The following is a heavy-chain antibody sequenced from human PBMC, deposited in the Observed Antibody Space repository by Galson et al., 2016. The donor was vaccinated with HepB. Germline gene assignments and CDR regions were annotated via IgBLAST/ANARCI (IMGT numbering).Heavy chain of an antibody. Sequence: SLRLSCAASGFTFNNYGMNWVRQAPGKGLEWVSGVVGSGGSTYYADFVKGRFSISRDNFKNTLSLEMINLRADDTAVYYCARDSAGISSINKCFDWWGQGTLVTFAS. D-gene: IGHD2-21*01. V-gene: IGHV3-23*01. J-gene: IGHJ4*02. CDR1: GFTFNNYG. CDR3: ARDSAGISSINKCFDW. CDR2: VVGSGGST.